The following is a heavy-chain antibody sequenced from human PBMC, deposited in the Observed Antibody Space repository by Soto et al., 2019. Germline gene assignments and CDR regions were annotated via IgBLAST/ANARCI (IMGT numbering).Heavy chain of an antibody. V-gene: IGHV4-34*01. Sequence: SETLSLTCAVYGGSFSGYYWSWIRQPPGKGLEWIGEINHSGSTNYNPSLKSRVTISVDTSKNQFSLKLRSVTAADTAVYYCARGRLGSYYDSSAYLDYSGPGTLLTFSS. CDR2: INHSGST. CDR3: ARGRLGSYYDSSAYLDY. CDR1: GGSFSGYY. D-gene: IGHD3-22*01. J-gene: IGHJ4*02.